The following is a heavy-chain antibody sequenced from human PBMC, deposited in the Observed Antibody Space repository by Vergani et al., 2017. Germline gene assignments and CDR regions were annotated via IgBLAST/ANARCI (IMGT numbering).Heavy chain of an antibody. D-gene: IGHD3-10*01. J-gene: IGHJ4*02. CDR1: GFTFSSYG. CDR2: ISYDGSNK. Sequence: QVQLVESGGRVVQPGRSLRLSCAASGFTFSSYGMHWVRQAPGKGLEWVAVISYDGSNKYYADSVKGRFTISRDNSKNTLYLQMNSLRAEDTAVYYCAKDLDGSGLYYFDYWGQGTLVTVSS. CDR3: AKDLDGSGLYYFDY. V-gene: IGHV3-30*18.